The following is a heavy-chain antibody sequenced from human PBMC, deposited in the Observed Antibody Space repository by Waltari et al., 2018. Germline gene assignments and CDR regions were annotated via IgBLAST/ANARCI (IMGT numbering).Heavy chain of an antibody. CDR2: ISAYNGNT. CDR1: GYTFTSYG. J-gene: IGHJ3*02. V-gene: IGHV1-18*01. Sequence: QVQLVQSGAEVKKPGASVKVSCKASGYTFTSYGISWVRQAPGQGLEWMGWISAYNGNTNYAQKLQGRVTMTIDTSTSTAYMELRSLRSDDTAVYYCARDRGYCSGGSCYSYDAFDIWGQGTMVTVSS. CDR3: ARDRGYCSGGSCYSYDAFDI. D-gene: IGHD2-15*01.